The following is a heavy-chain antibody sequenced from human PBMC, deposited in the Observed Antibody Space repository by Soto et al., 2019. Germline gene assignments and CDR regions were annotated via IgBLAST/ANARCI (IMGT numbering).Heavy chain of an antibody. CDR2: IYHRGNT. CDR3: ARGKYYDSTGTFDF. CDR1: RGSITSYF. V-gene: IGHV4-59*01. J-gene: IGHJ4*02. Sequence: PSQTLPFTWTVARGSITSYFWTWIRQPPGKGLEWIGYIYHRGNTNYNPSLKSRVTFSVATSKNPFSLNLRSVTAADTPVYYCARGKYYDSTGTFDFWDQGTLIAVST. D-gene: IGHD3-22*01.